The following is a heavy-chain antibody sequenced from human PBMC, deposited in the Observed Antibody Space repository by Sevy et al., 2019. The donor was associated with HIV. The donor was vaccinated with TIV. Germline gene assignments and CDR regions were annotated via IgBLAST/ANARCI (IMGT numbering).Heavy chain of an antibody. J-gene: IGHJ4*02. CDR2: IKSKTDGGTT. V-gene: IGHV3-15*01. CDR1: GFTFSNAW. Sequence: GGSLRLSCAASGFTFSNAWMSWVRQAPGKGLEWVGRIKSKTDGGTTDYVAPVKGRFTISRDDSKNTLYLQMNSLKTEDTVIYYCTTGLSALLDYWGQGTLVTVSS. CDR3: TTGLSALLDY.